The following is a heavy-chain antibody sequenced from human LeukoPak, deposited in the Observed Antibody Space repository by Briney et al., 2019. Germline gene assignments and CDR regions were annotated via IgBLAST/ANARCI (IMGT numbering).Heavy chain of an antibody. V-gene: IGHV3-74*01. J-gene: IGHJ4*02. Sequence: GGSLRPSCAASGFTFSSYWMHWVRQAPGKGLVWVSRINSDGSSTSYADSVKGRFTISRDNAKNTLYLQMNSLRAEDTAVYYCATFGYSSGWRFDYWGQGTLVTVSS. CDR2: INSDGSST. CDR1: GFTFSSYW. CDR3: ATFGYSSGWRFDY. D-gene: IGHD6-19*01.